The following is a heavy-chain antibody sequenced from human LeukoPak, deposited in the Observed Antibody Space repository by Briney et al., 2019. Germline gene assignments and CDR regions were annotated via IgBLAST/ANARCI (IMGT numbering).Heavy chain of an antibody. Sequence: GRSLRLSCAASGFTFSSYGMHWVRQAPGKGLEYVSTISSNGGSTYYANSVKGRFTISRDNSKNTLYLQMGSLRAEDMAVYYCARLVGGSYSDYWGQGTLVTVSS. J-gene: IGHJ4*02. CDR2: ISSNGGST. D-gene: IGHD1-26*01. V-gene: IGHV3-64*01. CDR1: GFTFSSYG. CDR3: ARLVGGSYSDY.